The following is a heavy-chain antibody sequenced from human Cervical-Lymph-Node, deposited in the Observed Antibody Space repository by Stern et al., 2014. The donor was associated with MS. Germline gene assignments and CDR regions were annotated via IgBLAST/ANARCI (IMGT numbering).Heavy chain of an antibody. J-gene: IGHJ4*02. CDR3: AKEVLGALHY. V-gene: IGHV3-30*18. D-gene: IGHD1-26*01. CDR1: GFTFSSYG. Sequence: VQLVESGGGVVQPGRSLRLSCAASGFTFSSYGMHWVRQAPGKGLEWGAPISYDGSKKNYAASVKGRFTISRDNLENTPYLQMNSLRAEDTAVYFCAKEVLGALHYWGQGTLVTVSS. CDR2: ISYDGSKK.